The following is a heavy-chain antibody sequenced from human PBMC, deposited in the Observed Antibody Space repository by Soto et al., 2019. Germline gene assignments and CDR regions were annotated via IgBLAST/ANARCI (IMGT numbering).Heavy chain of an antibody. CDR2: IRSKAYGGTT. CDR1: GFTFGDYA. CDR3: TRDMVRQAALAYYYGMDV. D-gene: IGHD6-6*01. Sequence: PGGSLRLSCTASGFTFGDYAMSWFRQAPGKGLEWVGFIRSKAYGGTTEYAASVKGRFTISRDDSKSIAYLQMNSLKTEDTAVYYCTRDMVRQAALAYYYGMDVWSQGTTVTVSS. J-gene: IGHJ6*02. V-gene: IGHV3-49*03.